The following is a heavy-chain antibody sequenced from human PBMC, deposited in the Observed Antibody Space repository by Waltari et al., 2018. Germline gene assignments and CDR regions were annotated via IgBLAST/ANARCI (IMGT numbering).Heavy chain of an antibody. J-gene: IGHJ4*02. V-gene: IGHV3-7*01. CDR2: IKQDGSEK. D-gene: IGHD4-4*01. CDR1: GFTFSNFY. CDR3: TTLSVTKTSDY. Sequence: QLVESGGDSVQPGGSLRLSCVTSGFTFSNFYMRWVRQAAGKGLEWVASIKQDGSEKYYVDSVKGRFTVSRDNAKNSLYLQMNNLRADDTAVYYCTTLSVTKTSDYWGQGTLVTVSS.